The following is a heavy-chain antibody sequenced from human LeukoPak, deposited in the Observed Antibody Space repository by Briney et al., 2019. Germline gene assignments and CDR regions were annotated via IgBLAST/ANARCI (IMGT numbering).Heavy chain of an antibody. CDR1: GYSFTSYW. CDR2: IYPGDFDT. V-gene: IGHV5-51*01. CDR3: ASQGHDYGDYPYFDY. J-gene: IGHJ4*02. Sequence: GESLKISCTGSGYSFTSYWIGWVRQMPGKGLEWLGVIYPGDFDTRYSPSFQGQVTISADKTISTAYLQWSSLKASDTAMYYCASQGHDYGDYPYFDYWGQGTLVTVSS. D-gene: IGHD4-17*01.